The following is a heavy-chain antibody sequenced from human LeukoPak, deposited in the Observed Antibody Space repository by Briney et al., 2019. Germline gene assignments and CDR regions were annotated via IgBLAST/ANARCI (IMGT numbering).Heavy chain of an antibody. D-gene: IGHD2-2*02. CDR1: GYTFTSYD. CDR3: ASKNKIYNNDCGRKSTSCYNAFDI. V-gene: IGHV1-8*01. Sequence: ASVKVSCKASGYTFTSYDINWVRQATGQGLEWMGWMNPNSGNTGYAQKFQGRVTMTRNTSISTAYMELSSLRSEDTAVYYCASKNKIYNNDCGRKSTSCYNAFDIWGQGTMVTVSS. CDR2: MNPNSGNT. J-gene: IGHJ3*02.